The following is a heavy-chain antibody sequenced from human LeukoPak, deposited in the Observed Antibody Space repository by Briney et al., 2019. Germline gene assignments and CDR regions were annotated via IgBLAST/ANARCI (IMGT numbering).Heavy chain of an antibody. J-gene: IGHJ4*02. Sequence: SVKVSCKASGGTFSSYAISWVQQAPGQGLEWMGRIIPILGIANYAQKFQGRVTITADKSTSTAYMELSSLRSEDTAVYYCARGYYGSGRPFDYWGQGTLVTVSS. D-gene: IGHD3-10*01. V-gene: IGHV1-69*04. CDR3: ARGYYGSGRPFDY. CDR2: IIPILGIA. CDR1: GGTFSSYA.